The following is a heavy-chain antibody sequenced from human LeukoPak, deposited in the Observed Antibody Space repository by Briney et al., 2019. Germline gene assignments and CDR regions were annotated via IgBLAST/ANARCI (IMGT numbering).Heavy chain of an antibody. CDR1: GFTFSSYA. Sequence: PGGSLRLSCAASGFTFSSYAMNWVRQHPGKGLEWIGYIYYSGSTYYNPSLKSRVTISVDTSKNQFSLKLSSVTAADTAVYYCARGTYYYDSSALVYSPPYFDYWGQGTLVTVSS. CDR3: ARGTYYYDSSALVYSPPYFDY. D-gene: IGHD3-22*01. V-gene: IGHV4-59*01. J-gene: IGHJ4*02. CDR2: IYYSGST.